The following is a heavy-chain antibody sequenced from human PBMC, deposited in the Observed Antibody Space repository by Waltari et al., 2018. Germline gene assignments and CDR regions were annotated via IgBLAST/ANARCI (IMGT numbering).Heavy chain of an antibody. D-gene: IGHD2-2*01. V-gene: IGHV4-34*01. CDR2: INHSGST. J-gene: IGHJ6*03. CDR1: GGSFSGYY. CDR3: ARGRKYCSSTSCSAIGNYYYYYMDV. Sequence: QVQLQQWGAGLLKPSETLSLTCAVYGGSFSGYYWSWIRQPPGKGLEWLGEINHSGSTNYNPSLKSRVTISVDTSKNQFSLKLSSVTAADTAVYYCARGRKYCSSTSCSAIGNYYYYYMDVWGKGTTVTISS.